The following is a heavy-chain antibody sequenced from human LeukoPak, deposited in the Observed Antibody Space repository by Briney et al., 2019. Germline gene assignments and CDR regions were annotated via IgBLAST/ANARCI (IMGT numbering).Heavy chain of an antibody. CDR1: GFTFSSYA. J-gene: IGHJ4*02. Sequence: GGSLRLSCAASGFTFSSYAMHWVRQAPGKGLEWVAVISYDGSNKNYADSVKGRFTISRDNSKNTLYLQMNSLRAEDTAVYYCAKPHSSQGVTTLYLFDCWGQGTLVTVSS. V-gene: IGHV3-30*04. CDR3: AKPHSSQGVTTLYLFDC. CDR2: ISYDGSNK. D-gene: IGHD2-21*02.